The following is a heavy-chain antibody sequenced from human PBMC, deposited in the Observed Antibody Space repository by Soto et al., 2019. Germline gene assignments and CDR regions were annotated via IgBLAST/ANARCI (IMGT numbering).Heavy chain of an antibody. V-gene: IGHV3-49*04. Sequence: HPGGSLRLSCTTSGFRFGDYAMTWVRQSPGKGLEWVGLIKGLGFRGATPHAASLQGRFTISREDSKSTVHLQMNSLQTEDTAVYYCVRVGGFSGFSTCPSPFSYGMDVWGQGTTVTVSS. D-gene: IGHD3-16*01. CDR1: GFRFGDYA. CDR3: VRVGGFSGFSTCPSPFSYGMDV. CDR2: IKGLGFRGAT. J-gene: IGHJ6*02.